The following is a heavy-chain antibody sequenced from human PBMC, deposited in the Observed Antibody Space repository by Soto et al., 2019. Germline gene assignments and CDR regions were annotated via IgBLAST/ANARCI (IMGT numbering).Heavy chain of an antibody. J-gene: IGHJ4*02. CDR1: GGSFSGYY. CDR3: ARLIRCKTTSCYFDY. D-gene: IGHD2-2*01. Sequence: PSETLSLTCAVYGGSFSGYYWSWIRRPPGKGLEWIGEINHSGSTNYNPSLNSRVTSEDTSKNQFSLKLSSVTAADTAVFYCARLIRCKTTSCYFDYWGQGTLVTVSS. CDR2: INHSGST. V-gene: IGHV4-34*01.